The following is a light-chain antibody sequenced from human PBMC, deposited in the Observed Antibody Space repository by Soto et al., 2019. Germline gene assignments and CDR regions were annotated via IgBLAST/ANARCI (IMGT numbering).Light chain of an antibody. V-gene: IGKV3-15*01. CDR2: RAS. CDR1: QSLSGN. CDR3: QQYNNWPPIT. J-gene: IGKJ5*01. Sequence: EIVMTHSPATLAGSPGETVTLSCRASQSLSGNLAWYQQKPGQAPRLLIFRASTRATGVPARFSGRGSGTEFTLTISGLQSEDFAVYYCQQYNNWPPITFGQGTLLEIK.